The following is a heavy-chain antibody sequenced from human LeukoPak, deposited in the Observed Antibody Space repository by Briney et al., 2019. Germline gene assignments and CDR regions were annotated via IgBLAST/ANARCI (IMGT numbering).Heavy chain of an antibody. Sequence: SQTLSLTCAASGGSISSGGYSWSWLRQPPGKGLEWIGYIYHSGSTYYNPSLKSRVTISVDRSKNQFSLKLSSVTAADTAVYFCAREGQDAFDIWGQGTMVTVSS. V-gene: IGHV4-30-2*01. CDR3: AREGQDAFDI. CDR1: GGSISSGGYS. J-gene: IGHJ3*02. CDR2: IYHSGST.